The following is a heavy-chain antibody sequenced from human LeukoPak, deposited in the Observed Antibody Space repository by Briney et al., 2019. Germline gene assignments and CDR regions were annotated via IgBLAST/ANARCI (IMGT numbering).Heavy chain of an antibody. Sequence: SVKVSCKASGDTFSSYAISWVRQAPGQGLEWMGRIIPILGIANYAQKFQGRVTITADKSTSTAYMELSSLRSEDTAVYYCARAAANRSGYTGAKLSHWGQGTLVTVSS. CDR2: IIPILGIA. D-gene: IGHD6-19*01. V-gene: IGHV1-69*04. J-gene: IGHJ4*02. CDR1: GDTFSSYA. CDR3: ARAAANRSGYTGAKLSH.